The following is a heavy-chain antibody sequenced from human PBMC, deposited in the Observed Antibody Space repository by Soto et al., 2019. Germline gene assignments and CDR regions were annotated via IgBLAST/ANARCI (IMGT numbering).Heavy chain of an antibody. CDR2: INRDGSST. Sequence: PGGSLRLSCAASGFAFSESWMHWVRQAPGKGLVWVSRINRDGSSTTYADFVKGRFTISRDNAKNTLYLQMNSLGVEDAAVYYCARGVNGDSXYWGQGTLVTVSS. V-gene: IGHV3-74*01. D-gene: IGHD4-17*01. CDR1: GFAFSESW. CDR3: ARGVNGDSXY. J-gene: IGHJ4*02.